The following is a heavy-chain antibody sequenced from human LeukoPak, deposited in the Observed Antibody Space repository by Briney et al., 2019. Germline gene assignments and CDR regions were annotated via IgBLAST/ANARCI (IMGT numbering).Heavy chain of an antibody. CDR2: IYYSGST. CDR3: ARSGYSYGADAFDI. J-gene: IGHJ3*02. D-gene: IGHD5-18*01. Sequence: SETLSLTCAVYGGSFSGYYWSWIRQPPGKGLEWIGYIYYSGSTNYNPSLKSRVTISVDTSRTQFSLKLSSVTAADTAVYYCARSGYSYGADAFDIWGQGTMVTVSS. CDR1: GGSFSGYY. V-gene: IGHV4-59*01.